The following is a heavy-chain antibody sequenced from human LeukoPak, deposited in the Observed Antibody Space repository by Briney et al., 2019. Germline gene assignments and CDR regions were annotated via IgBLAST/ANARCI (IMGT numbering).Heavy chain of an antibody. CDR2: ISTSGGST. CDR1: EFNFSTYA. Sequence: TGGSLTLSCAASEFNFSTYAMSWVRQAPGKGLEWVSGISTSGGSTYYADSVKGRLPISRDNSKNTLYLQMNSLRAEDTAVYYCAKGTFGLDYWGQGTLVTVSS. D-gene: IGHD3-3*02. V-gene: IGHV3-23*01. CDR3: AKGTFGLDY. J-gene: IGHJ4*02.